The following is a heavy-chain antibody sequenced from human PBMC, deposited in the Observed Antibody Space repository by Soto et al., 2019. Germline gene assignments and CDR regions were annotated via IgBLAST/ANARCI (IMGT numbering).Heavy chain of an antibody. CDR1: GFTFSSNW. V-gene: IGHV3-74*01. J-gene: IGHJ3*02. CDR3: AREVATSFDI. D-gene: IGHD5-12*01. CDR2: INSDGSIT. Sequence: EVQLVESGGGLVQPGGSLRLSCAASGFTFSSNWMDWVRQAPGKGLVWVSRINSDGSITNYADSVKGRFTISRDSAKNTLYLQMNSLRAEDTAVYYCAREVATSFDIWGQGTMVTVSS.